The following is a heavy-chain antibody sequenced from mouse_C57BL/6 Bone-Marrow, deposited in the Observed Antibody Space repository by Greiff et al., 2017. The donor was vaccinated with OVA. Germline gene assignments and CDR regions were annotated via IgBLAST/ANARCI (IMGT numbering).Heavy chain of an antibody. D-gene: IGHD3-2*02. CDR3: ARARQLRLRTFAY. CDR2: INPNNGGT. CDR1: GYTFTDYY. Sequence: VQLQQSGPELVKPGASVKISCKASGYTFTDYYMNWVKQSHGKSLEWIGDINPNNGGTSYNQKFKGKATLTVDKSSSTAYMELRSLTSEDSAVYYCARARQLRLRTFAYWGQGTLVTVSA. J-gene: IGHJ3*01. V-gene: IGHV1-26*01.